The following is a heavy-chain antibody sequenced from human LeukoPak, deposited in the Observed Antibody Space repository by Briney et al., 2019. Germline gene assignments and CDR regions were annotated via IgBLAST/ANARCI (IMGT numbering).Heavy chain of an antibody. V-gene: IGHV4-34*01. CDR1: GGSFSGYY. D-gene: IGHD2-2*01. CDR3: ARDVVVVPAAIHYGMDV. Sequence: SETLSLTCAVYGGSFSGYYWSWIRQPPGKGLEWIGEINHSGSTNYNPSLKSRVTISVDTSKNQFSLNLSSVTAADTAVYYCARDVVVVPAAIHYGMDVWGQGTTVTVSS. CDR2: INHSGST. J-gene: IGHJ6*02.